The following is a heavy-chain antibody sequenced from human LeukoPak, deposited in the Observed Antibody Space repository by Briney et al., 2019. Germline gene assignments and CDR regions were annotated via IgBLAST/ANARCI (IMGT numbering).Heavy chain of an antibody. Sequence: GASVKVSCKASGYSFTSYGISWVRQAPGQGLEWMGWISAYNGNTNYAQNLQGRVTMSTDTSTTTAYMELRSLRPDDTAVYYCARDRGYSSRWSAWFDPWGQGTLVTVSS. CDR1: GYSFTSYG. CDR3: ARDRGYSSRWSAWFDP. CDR2: ISAYNGNT. V-gene: IGHV1-18*04. D-gene: IGHD6-13*01. J-gene: IGHJ5*02.